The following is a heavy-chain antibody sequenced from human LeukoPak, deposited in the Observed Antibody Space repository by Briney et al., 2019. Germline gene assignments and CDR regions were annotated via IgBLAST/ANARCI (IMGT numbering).Heavy chain of an antibody. Sequence: ASVKVSCKASGYTFTSYGISWVRQAPGQGLEWMGWISAYNGNTNYAQKLQGRVTMTTDTSTSTAYMELRSLRSDDTAVYYCASSELDPDAFDIWGQGTMVTVSS. J-gene: IGHJ3*02. V-gene: IGHV1-18*01. CDR3: ASSELDPDAFDI. CDR1: GYTFTSYG. D-gene: IGHD6-13*01. CDR2: ISAYNGNT.